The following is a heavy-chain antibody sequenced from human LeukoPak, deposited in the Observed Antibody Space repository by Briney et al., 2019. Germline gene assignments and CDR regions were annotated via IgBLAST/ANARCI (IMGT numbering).Heavy chain of an antibody. Sequence: PSETLSLTCTVSGGSISGYHWSWIRQPPGKGLEWIGYIYYSGSTKYNPSLKSRVTISVDTSKNQFSLRLSSVTAADTAVYYCARGDGRIQLWDYWGQGTLVTVSS. CDR3: ARGDGRIQLWDY. CDR1: GGSISGYH. CDR2: IYYSGST. V-gene: IGHV4-59*08. J-gene: IGHJ4*02. D-gene: IGHD5-18*01.